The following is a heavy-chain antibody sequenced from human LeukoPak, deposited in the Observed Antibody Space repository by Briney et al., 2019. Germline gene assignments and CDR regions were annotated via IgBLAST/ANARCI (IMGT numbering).Heavy chain of an antibody. J-gene: IGHJ4*02. Sequence: GRSLRLSCTASGFTFSNYPMHWVRQAPGKGLGWVAVISYDGSNKYYADSVKGRFTISRDNSKNTLYLQMNSLRAEDTAVYYCASSQSSSSINFDYWGQGTLVTVSS. CDR3: ASSQSSSSINFDY. D-gene: IGHD6-6*01. CDR2: ISYDGSNK. V-gene: IGHV3-30-3*01. CDR1: GFTFSNYP.